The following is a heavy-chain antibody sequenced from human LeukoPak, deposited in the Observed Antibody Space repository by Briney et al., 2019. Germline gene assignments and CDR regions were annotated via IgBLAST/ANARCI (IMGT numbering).Heavy chain of an antibody. V-gene: IGHV3-7*01. CDR1: GFTFSSYW. CDR3: ARDRGDDFWSGYYPYYYYYYYMDV. J-gene: IGHJ6*03. D-gene: IGHD3-3*01. CDR2: IKQDGSEK. Sequence: GGSLRLSCAASGFTFSSYWMSWVRQAPGKGLEWVANIKQDGSEKYYVDSVKGRFTISRDNAKNSLYLQMNSLRAEDTAVYYCARDRGDDFWSGYYPYYYYYYYMDVWGKGTTVTVSS.